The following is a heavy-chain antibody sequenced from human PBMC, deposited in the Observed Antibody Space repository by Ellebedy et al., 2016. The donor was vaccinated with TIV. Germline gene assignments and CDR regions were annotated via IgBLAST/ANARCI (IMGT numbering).Heavy chain of an antibody. CDR3: ARLGSSSPYWYFDL. CDR2: ISTSGDTT. J-gene: IGHJ2*01. Sequence: GESLKISXAASGFTFSTSGMHWVRRAPGKGLEWVSLISTSGDTTYYADSVKGRFTISRDNSKNTLYLQMNSLRAEDTAVYYCARLGSSSPYWYFDLWGRGTLVTVSS. CDR1: GFTFSTSG. V-gene: IGHV3-23*01. D-gene: IGHD6-6*01.